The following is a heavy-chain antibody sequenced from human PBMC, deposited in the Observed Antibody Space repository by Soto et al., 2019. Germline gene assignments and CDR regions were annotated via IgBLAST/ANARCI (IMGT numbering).Heavy chain of an antibody. Sequence: GGSLRLSCAASGFTFSSYAMHWVRQAPGKGLEWVAVISYDGSNKYYADSVKGRFTISRDNSKNTLYLQMNSLRAEDTAVYYCAAAGPPDPGYWGQGTLVTVSS. D-gene: IGHD6-13*01. CDR1: GFTFSSYA. CDR2: ISYDGSNK. J-gene: IGHJ4*02. V-gene: IGHV3-30-3*01. CDR3: AAAGPPDPGY.